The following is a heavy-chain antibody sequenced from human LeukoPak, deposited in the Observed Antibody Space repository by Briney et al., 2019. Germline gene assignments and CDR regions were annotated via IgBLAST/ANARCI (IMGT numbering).Heavy chain of an antibody. Sequence: GGSLILSCAASGFTFSYYWMHWVRQAPGKGLVWVSRINSAGSSTSYADCVKGRFTISRDNAKNTLNLQMNSLRAEDTAVYYCARGGGYSYDFVDYWGQGTLVTVSS. J-gene: IGHJ4*02. CDR1: GFTFSYYW. V-gene: IGHV3-74*01. D-gene: IGHD5-18*01. CDR2: INSAGSST. CDR3: ARGGGYSYDFVDY.